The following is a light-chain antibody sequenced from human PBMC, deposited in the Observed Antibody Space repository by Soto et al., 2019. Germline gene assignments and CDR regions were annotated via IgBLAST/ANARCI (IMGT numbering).Light chain of an antibody. CDR3: QQYGSSPWFT. CDR2: GAS. J-gene: IGKJ3*01. V-gene: IGKV3-20*01. Sequence: EIVLTQSPGTLSLSPGERATLSCRASQSVSSSYLAWYQQKPGQAPRLLIYGASSRATGIPDRFSGSVSGTDFTLTISRLEPEDFAVYYCQQYGSSPWFTFGPGTKVDIK. CDR1: QSVSSSY.